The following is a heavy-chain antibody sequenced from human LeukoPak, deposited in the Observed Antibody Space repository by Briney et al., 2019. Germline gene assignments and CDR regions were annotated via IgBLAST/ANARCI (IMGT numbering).Heavy chain of an antibody. CDR1: GYTFTGYY. CDR3: AREAAAGTSAFDI. J-gene: IGHJ3*02. V-gene: IGHV1-2*06. D-gene: IGHD6-13*01. Sequence: GASVKVSCKASGYTFTGYYMHWVRQAPGQGLEWMGLINPNSGGTNYAQKFQGRVTMTRDTSISTAYMELSRLRSDDTAVYYCAREAAAGTSAFDIWGQGTMVTVSS. CDR2: INPNSGGT.